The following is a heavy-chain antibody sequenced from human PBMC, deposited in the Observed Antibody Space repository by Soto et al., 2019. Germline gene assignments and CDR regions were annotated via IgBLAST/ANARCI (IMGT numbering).Heavy chain of an antibody. CDR2: INPHGGST. CDR1: GDTFTSYY. D-gene: IGHD3-3*01. Sequence: QVRLVQSGAEVRRPGASVKVSCKAPGDTFTSYYLNWVRQAPGQGLEWMGVINPHGGSTKYAQKFQGRVTMTRDTSRSTVYIELRSLRSADTAIYYCARSSGGNFGIIIEGSNWFDPWGQGTLVTVSS. J-gene: IGHJ5*02. CDR3: ARSSGGNFGIIIEGSNWFDP. V-gene: IGHV1-46*01.